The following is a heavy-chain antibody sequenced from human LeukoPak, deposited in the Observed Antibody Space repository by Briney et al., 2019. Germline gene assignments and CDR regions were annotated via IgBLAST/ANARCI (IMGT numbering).Heavy chain of an antibody. CDR1: GGSFSGYY. CDR2: IYYSGST. Sequence: SETLSLTCAVYGGSFSGYYWSWIRQPPGKGLEWIGYIYYSGSTNYNPSLKSRVTISVDTSKNQFSLKLSSVTAADTAVYYCARDYGSLDYWGQGTLVTVSS. V-gene: IGHV4-59*01. D-gene: IGHD4-17*01. CDR3: ARDYGSLDY. J-gene: IGHJ4*02.